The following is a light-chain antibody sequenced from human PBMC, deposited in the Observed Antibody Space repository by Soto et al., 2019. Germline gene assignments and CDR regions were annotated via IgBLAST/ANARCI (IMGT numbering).Light chain of an antibody. CDR1: QVISSW. CDR2: AAS. J-gene: IGKJ4*01. V-gene: IGKV1-12*01. CDR3: QQASTFPFT. Sequence: DIQMTQSPSSLSASVGDTVTITCRASQVISSWLVWYQQKPGNAPKLLIYAASNLQTGVPSRFSGSASGTEFTLTISSLQPEDFATYYCQQASTFPFTFGGGTEVQIK.